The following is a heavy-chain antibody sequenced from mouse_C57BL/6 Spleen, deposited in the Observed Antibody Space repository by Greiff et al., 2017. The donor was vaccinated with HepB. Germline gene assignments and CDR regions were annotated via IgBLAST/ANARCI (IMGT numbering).Heavy chain of an antibody. Sequence: EVQVVESGGGLVQPGGSLKLSCAASGFTFSDYYMYWVRQTPEKRLEWVAYISNGGGSTYYPDTVKGRFTISRDNAKNTRYLQMSRLKSEDTAMYYCARRCYGSSFVYFDYWGQGTTLTVSS. V-gene: IGHV5-12*01. D-gene: IGHD1-1*01. J-gene: IGHJ2*01. CDR1: GFTFSDYY. CDR3: ARRCYGSSFVYFDY. CDR2: ISNGGGST.